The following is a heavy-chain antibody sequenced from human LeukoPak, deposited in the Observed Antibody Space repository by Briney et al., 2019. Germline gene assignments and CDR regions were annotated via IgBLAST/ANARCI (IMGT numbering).Heavy chain of an antibody. Sequence: ASVKVSCKTSGYTFSNYGICWVRQAPGQGLEWLGWIGTYNGRTKSAQKVQDRVTMTTDTPTSTAYMELRSLRSDDTALYYCARATYYYNSTGDGQGRVVLDYWGQGTLVTVSS. CDR2: IGTYNGRT. CDR1: GYTFSNYG. V-gene: IGHV1-18*01. J-gene: IGHJ4*02. D-gene: IGHD3-10*01. CDR3: ARATYYYNSTGDGQGRVVLDY.